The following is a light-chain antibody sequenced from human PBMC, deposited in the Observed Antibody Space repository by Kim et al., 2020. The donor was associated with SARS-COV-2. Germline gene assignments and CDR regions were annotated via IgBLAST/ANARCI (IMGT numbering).Light chain of an antibody. CDR3: KQGYRNPYT. V-gene: IGKV1-39*01. CDR2: ETS. Sequence: SSSCGDRVTISSRARQSIGTYLNWYQQNPGTAPTLLIYETSNLQSGDPSSFSGSWSGTYFTLPISNLQPEDVATFYCKQGYRNPYTFGQGTKLEI. CDR1: QSIGTY. J-gene: IGKJ2*01.